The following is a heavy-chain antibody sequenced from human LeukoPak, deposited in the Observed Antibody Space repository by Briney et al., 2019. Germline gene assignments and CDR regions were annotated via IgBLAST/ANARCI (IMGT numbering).Heavy chain of an antibody. CDR3: TTGVVVVPAAVGADYYYGMDV. CDR1: GFTFSNAW. D-gene: IGHD2-2*01. CDR2: IKSKTDGGTT. V-gene: IGHV3-15*01. J-gene: IGHJ6*04. Sequence: GGSLRLSCAASGFTFSNAWMSWVRQAPGKGLEWVGRIKSKTDGGTTDYAAPVKGRFTISRDDSKNTLYLQMNSLKTEDTAVYYCTTGVVVVPAAVGADYYYGMDVWGKGTTVTVSS.